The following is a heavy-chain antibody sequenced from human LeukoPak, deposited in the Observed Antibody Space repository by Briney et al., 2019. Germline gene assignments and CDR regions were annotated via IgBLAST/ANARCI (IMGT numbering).Heavy chain of an antibody. CDR2: IYYSGST. V-gene: IGHV4-59*01. CDR3: ARALELGPAAIPFGY. J-gene: IGHJ4*02. Sequence: SETLSLTCTVSGGSISSYYWSWIRQPPGKGLEWIGYIYYSGSTNYNPSLKSRVTISVDTSKNQFSLKLSSVTAADTAVYYCARALELGPAAIPFGYWGQGTLVTVSS. D-gene: IGHD2-2*02. CDR1: GGSISSYY.